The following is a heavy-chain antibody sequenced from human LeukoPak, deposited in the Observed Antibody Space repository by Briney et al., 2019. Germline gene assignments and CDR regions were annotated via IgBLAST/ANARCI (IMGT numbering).Heavy chain of an antibody. CDR3: ARVRSYYYYYMDV. Sequence: SETLSLTCAVYGGSFSGYYWTWIRQPPGKGLEWMGGINHSGSTNYNPSLKRPGTISVDTSNNPFSLKVRSVTAAATAVYYCARVRSYYYYYMDVWGKGTTVTVSS. CDR2: INHSGST. V-gene: IGHV4-34*01. CDR1: GGSFSGYY. J-gene: IGHJ6*03.